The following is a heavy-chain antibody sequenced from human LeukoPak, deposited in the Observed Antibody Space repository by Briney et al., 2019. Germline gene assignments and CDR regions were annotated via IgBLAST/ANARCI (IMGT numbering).Heavy chain of an antibody. CDR3: ARGRTYYGSGSYYRAEYFQH. CDR2: INHSGST. D-gene: IGHD3-10*01. J-gene: IGHJ1*01. Sequence: GSLRLSCAASGFTFSSYWMSWVRQPPGKGLEWIGEINHSGSTNYNPSLKSRVTISVDTSKNQFSLKLSSVTAADTAVYYCARGRTYYGSGSYYRAEYFQHWGQGTLVTVSS. V-gene: IGHV4-34*01. CDR1: GFTFSSYW.